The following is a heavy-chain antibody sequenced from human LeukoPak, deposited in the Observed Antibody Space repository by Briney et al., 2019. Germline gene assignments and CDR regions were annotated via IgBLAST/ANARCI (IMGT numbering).Heavy chain of an antibody. J-gene: IGHJ6*03. D-gene: IGHD2-2*01. CDR3: AKAPSGYCSSTSRPTYYYYYMDV. CDR1: GFTFSSYA. Sequence: PGGSLRLSCAASGFTFSSYAMSWVRQAPGKGLEWVSAISGSGGSTYYADSVKGRFTISRDNSKNTLYLQMNSLRAEDTAVYYCAKAPSGYCSSTSRPTYYYYYMDVWGKGTTVTVSS. CDR2: ISGSGGST. V-gene: IGHV3-23*01.